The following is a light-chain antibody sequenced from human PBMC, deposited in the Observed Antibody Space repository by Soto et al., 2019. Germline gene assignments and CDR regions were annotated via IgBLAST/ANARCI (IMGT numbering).Light chain of an antibody. CDR2: GAS. CDR3: QQSYNTPQT. V-gene: IGKV1-39*01. CDR1: QPINKY. J-gene: IGKJ1*01. Sequence: DIQMTQFPSSLSASVGDRVIITCRASQPINKYLNWYQQKPGKAPKLLIYGASTLPSGVSSRFSGSRPGTNFTLTISSLQPEDSATYYCQQSYNTPQTVAQGTKVDSK.